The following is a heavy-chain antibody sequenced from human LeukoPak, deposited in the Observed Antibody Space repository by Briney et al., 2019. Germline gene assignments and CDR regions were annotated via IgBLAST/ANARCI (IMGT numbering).Heavy chain of an antibody. D-gene: IGHD3-22*01. Sequence: SETLSLTCTVSGGSISSYYWSWIRQPPGKGLEWIGYIYYSGGTNYNPSLKSRVTISVDTSKNQFSLKLSSVTAADTAVYYCAREENYYDSSGAQKYFQHWGQGTLVTVSS. CDR1: GGSISSYY. CDR2: IYYSGGT. V-gene: IGHV4-59*01. J-gene: IGHJ1*01. CDR3: AREENYYDSSGAQKYFQH.